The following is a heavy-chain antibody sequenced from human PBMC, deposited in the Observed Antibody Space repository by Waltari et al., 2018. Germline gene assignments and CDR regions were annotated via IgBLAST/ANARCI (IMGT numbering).Heavy chain of an antibody. CDR1: GFTFDDSA. V-gene: IGHV3-9*01. CDR3: AKDIAAAGYFDY. D-gene: IGHD6-13*01. Sequence: EVQLVESGGGLVQPGRSLRLSCAASGFTFDDSAMHWVRQAPGKGLEWVSGISWNSGSIGYADSVKGRFTISRDNAKNSLYLQMNSLRAEDTALYYCAKDIAAAGYFDYWGQGTLVTVSS. CDR2: ISWNSGSI. J-gene: IGHJ4*02.